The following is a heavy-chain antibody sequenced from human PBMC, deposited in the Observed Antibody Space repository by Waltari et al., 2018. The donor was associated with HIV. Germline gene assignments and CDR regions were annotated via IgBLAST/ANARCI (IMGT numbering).Heavy chain of an antibody. CDR2: ITSETYGGTA. J-gene: IGHJ6*02. CDR3: SRPSGTLHSYGMDV. CDR1: GLPFAGCG. Sequence: EVQLVESGGGLVQPGRSLRLSCRGSGLPFAGCGMSWLRQAPGKGLEWVGFITSETYGGTAEYAASVTGRFVISREDSKSIAYLQMNSLEIEDTGVYYCSRPSGTLHSYGMDVWGQGTTVTVSS. D-gene: IGHD1-26*01. V-gene: IGHV3-49*03.